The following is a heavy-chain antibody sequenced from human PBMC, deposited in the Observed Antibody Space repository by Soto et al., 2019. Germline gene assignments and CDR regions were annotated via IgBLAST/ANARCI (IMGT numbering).Heavy chain of an antibody. CDR3: ARKRITRVRGVSSSGLDV. CDR1: GYSFTSYY. J-gene: IGHJ6*02. CDR2: IHPCYSET. V-gene: IGHV5-51*01. Sequence: GESLNISCKGSGYSFTSYYIAWVRQMPGKGLEWIGIIHPCYSETRYSPSFQGHHIISTDNSITSAYLPASSLEAADLAMYYCARKRITRVRGVSSSGLDVWGQGTTVTVSS. D-gene: IGHD3-10*01.